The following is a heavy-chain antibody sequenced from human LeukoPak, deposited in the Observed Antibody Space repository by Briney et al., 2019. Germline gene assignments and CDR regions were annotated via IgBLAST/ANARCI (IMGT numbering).Heavy chain of an antibody. Sequence: GGSLRLSCAASGFTFSSFGMHWVRQAPGKGLEWVAVISYDGSNKYYADSVKGRFTISRDNSKNTLYLQMNSLRAEDTAVYYCAKRMGPSIAAADLDYWGQGTLVTVSS. V-gene: IGHV3-30*18. J-gene: IGHJ4*02. D-gene: IGHD6-13*01. CDR1: GFTFSSFG. CDR3: AKRMGPSIAAADLDY. CDR2: ISYDGSNK.